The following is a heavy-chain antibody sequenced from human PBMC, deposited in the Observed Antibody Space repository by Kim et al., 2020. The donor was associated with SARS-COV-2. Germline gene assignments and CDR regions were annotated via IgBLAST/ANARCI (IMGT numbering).Heavy chain of an antibody. V-gene: IGHV3-48*02. Sequence: RFTISRDNAKNSLYLQMNSLRDEDTAVYYCARDASNYYDSSGYYWKAFDIWGQGTMVTVSS. D-gene: IGHD3-22*01. J-gene: IGHJ3*02. CDR3: ARDASNYYDSSGYYWKAFDI.